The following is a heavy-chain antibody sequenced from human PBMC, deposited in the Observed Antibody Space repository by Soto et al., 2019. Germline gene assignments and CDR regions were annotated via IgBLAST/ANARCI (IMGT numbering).Heavy chain of an antibody. V-gene: IGHV3-15*01. CDR1: GFTFTTAW. D-gene: IGHD3-3*01. J-gene: IGHJ4*02. CDR3: STGSIFGVDTHAEDY. Sequence: EVQLVESGGGLVKPGGSLRLYCATSGFTFTTAWMSWVRQAPGKGLEWIGRIKSHTAGGTADYAAPVKTRFTISRDDSENTLYLQLNSLKIEDTAVYYCSTGSIFGVDTHAEDYWGQGTLVTVSS. CDR2: IKSHTAGGTA.